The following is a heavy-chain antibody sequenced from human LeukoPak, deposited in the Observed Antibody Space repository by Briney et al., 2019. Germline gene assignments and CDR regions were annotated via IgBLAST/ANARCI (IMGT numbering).Heavy chain of an antibody. Sequence: SETLSLTCTVSGGSISSYYWSWIRQSAGKGLEWIGRISTSGSASYNPSLKSRLTMSVDTSKNQFSLTLSSVTAADTAVYYCARSTSITIFGVLNWFDPRGLGTLVTVSS. D-gene: IGHD3-3*01. CDR1: GGSISSYY. J-gene: IGHJ5*02. CDR2: ISTSGSA. CDR3: ARSTSITIFGVLNWFDP. V-gene: IGHV4-4*07.